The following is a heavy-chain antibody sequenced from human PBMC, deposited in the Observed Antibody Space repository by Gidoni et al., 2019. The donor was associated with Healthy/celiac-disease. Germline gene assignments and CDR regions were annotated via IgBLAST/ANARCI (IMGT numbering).Heavy chain of an antibody. CDR2: ISYDGSNK. CDR1: GFTFSSYA. CDR3: AREGRRWLLASPASFDY. J-gene: IGHJ4*02. V-gene: IGHV3-30-3*01. Sequence: QVQLVESGGGVVQPGRSLRLSCAASGFTFSSYAMHWVRQAPGKGLEWVAVISYDGSNKYYADSGKGRFTISRDNSKNTLYLQMNSLRAEDTAVYYCAREGRRWLLASPASFDYWGQGTLVTVSS. D-gene: IGHD5-12*01.